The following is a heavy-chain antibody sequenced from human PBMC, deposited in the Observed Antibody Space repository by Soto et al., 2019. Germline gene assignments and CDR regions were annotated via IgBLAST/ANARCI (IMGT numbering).Heavy chain of an antibody. V-gene: IGHV3-33*01. D-gene: IGHD3-3*01. CDR2: IWYDGSNK. J-gene: IGHJ6*02. CDR1: GFTFSSYG. CDR3: ARNRGDFWSGYYQDV. Sequence: GRSLRLSCAASGFTFSSYGMHWVRQAPGKGLEWVAVIWYDGSNKYYADSVKGRFTISRDNSKNTLYLQMNSLRAEDTAVYYCARNRGDFWSGYYQDVWGQGTTVTVSS.